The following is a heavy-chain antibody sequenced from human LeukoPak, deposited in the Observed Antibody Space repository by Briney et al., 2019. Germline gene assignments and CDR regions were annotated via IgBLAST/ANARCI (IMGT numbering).Heavy chain of an antibody. V-gene: IGHV4-4*07. CDR2: IYTSGST. CDR3: ARDRGYSYAFDY. Sequence: SETLSLTCTVSGGSISSYYWSWIRQPAGKGLEWIGRIYTSGSTNYNPSLKSRVTISIDTSKDQFSLKLNSVTAADTAVYYCARDRGYSYAFDYWGQGTLVSVSS. D-gene: IGHD5-18*01. CDR1: GGSISSYY. J-gene: IGHJ4*02.